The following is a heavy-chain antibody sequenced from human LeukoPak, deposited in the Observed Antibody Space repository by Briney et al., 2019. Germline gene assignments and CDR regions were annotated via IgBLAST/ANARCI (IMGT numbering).Heavy chain of an antibody. J-gene: IGHJ4*02. CDR1: GYTFTGYY. V-gene: IGHV1-2*02. Sequence: ASVKVSCKASGYTFTGYYMHWVRQAPGQGLEWMGWINPNSGGTNYAQKFQGRVNMTRDTSISTAYMELSRLRSDDTAVYYCARDHRRSIAAAARVVGYWGQGTLVTVSS. CDR2: INPNSGGT. CDR3: ARDHRRSIAAAARVVGY. D-gene: IGHD6-13*01.